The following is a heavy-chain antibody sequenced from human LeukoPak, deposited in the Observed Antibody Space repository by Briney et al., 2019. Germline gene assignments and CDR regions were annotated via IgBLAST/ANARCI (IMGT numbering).Heavy chain of an antibody. D-gene: IGHD3-16*01. CDR1: GGSISSGGYY. CDR2: IYYSGST. Sequence: SETLSLTCTVSGGSISSGGYYWSWIRQHPGKGLEWIGYIYYSGSTYYNPSLKSRVTISVDTSKNQFSLKLSSLTAADTAVYYCARVGDYALKDWGQGTLVTVSS. CDR3: ARVGDYALKD. J-gene: IGHJ4*02. V-gene: IGHV4-31*03.